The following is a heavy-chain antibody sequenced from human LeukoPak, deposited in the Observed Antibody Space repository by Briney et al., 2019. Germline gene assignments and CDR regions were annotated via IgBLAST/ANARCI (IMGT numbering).Heavy chain of an antibody. CDR1: GGSFSTYA. CDR3: ARYKVPPHQDSSMVPGVYYYYGMDV. V-gene: IGHV1-69*13. J-gene: IGHJ6*02. CDR2: IIPFLGTP. D-gene: IGHD3-10*01. Sequence: SVKVSCKASGGSFSTYAISWVRQAPGQGLEWMGGIIPFLGTPSYAQKFHGRVTITADESTNTAYMEVSSLGSEDTALYYCARYKVPPHQDSSMVPGVYYYYGMDVWGLGTTVTVSS.